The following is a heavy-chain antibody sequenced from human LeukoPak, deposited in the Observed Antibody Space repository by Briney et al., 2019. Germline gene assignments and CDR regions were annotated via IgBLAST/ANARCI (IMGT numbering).Heavy chain of an antibody. J-gene: IGHJ4*02. CDR1: GFTFSSYW. CDR3: ARAIKAVAGTFHRDYYFDY. V-gene: IGHV3-48*04. Sequence: PGGSLRLSCAASGFTFSSYWMSWVRQAPGKGLEWVSYISSSGSTIYYADSVKGRFTISRDNAKNSLYLQMNSLRAEDTAVYYCARAIKAVAGTFHRDYYFDYWGQGTLVTVSS. D-gene: IGHD6-19*01. CDR2: ISSSGSTI.